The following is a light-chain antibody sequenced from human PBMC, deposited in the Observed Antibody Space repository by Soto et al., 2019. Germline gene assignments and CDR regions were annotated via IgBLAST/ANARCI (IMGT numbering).Light chain of an antibody. V-gene: IGKV3-20*01. J-gene: IGKJ3*01. CDR1: QSVSVNS. CDR3: QHYGGSPFT. Sequence: EIVLTQSPGTLSLSPGERATLSCSASQSVSVNSLAWYQQKGGQAPRLLIYAASTRATGVPDRFSGTGSETDFAFTISRLETDDSAVYYCQHYGGSPFTFGPVTKVDIK. CDR2: AAS.